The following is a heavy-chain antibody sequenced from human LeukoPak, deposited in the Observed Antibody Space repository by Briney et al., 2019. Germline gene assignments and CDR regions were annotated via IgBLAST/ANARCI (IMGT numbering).Heavy chain of an antibody. V-gene: IGHV1-2*02. Sequence: EASAKVSCKASGYTFTGYYMHWVRQAPGQGLEWMGWINPNSGGTNYAQKFQGRATMTRDTSISTAYMELSRLRSDDTAVYYCARVRGASAAAGKGRNNWFDPWGQGTLVTVSS. J-gene: IGHJ5*02. CDR2: INPNSGGT. CDR3: ARVRGASAAAGKGRNNWFDP. D-gene: IGHD6-13*01. CDR1: GYTFTGYY.